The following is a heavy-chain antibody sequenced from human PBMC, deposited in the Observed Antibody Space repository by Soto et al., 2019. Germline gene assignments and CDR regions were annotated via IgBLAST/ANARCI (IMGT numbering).Heavy chain of an antibody. J-gene: IGHJ4*02. CDR3: ARIAVSGTRFDY. D-gene: IGHD6-19*01. CDR1: GDSISSGGFS. Sequence: SETLSLTCAVSGDSISSGGFSWSWVRQPPGKGLEWIGEIYHSGSTNYNPSLKSRVTISVDKSKNQFSLKLSSVTAADTAVYYCARIAVSGTRFDYWGQGILVTVSS. V-gene: IGHV4-4*02. CDR2: IYHSGST.